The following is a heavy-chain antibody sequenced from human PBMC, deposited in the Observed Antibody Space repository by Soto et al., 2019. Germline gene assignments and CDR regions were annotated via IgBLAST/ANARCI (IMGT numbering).Heavy chain of an antibody. CDR3: ARVTAAYHASSGPLC. V-gene: IGHV3-21*01. D-gene: IGHD3-22*01. CDR2: ISSSSSYI. Sequence: EVQLVESGGGLVKPGGSLRLSCAASGFTFSSYSMNWVRQAPGKGLEWVSSISSSSSYIYYADSVKGRFTISRDNAKNSPYMPMNSLSAEDTAVYSSARVTAAYHASSGPLCWRQGTLVTVSS. CDR1: GFTFSSYS. J-gene: IGHJ4*02.